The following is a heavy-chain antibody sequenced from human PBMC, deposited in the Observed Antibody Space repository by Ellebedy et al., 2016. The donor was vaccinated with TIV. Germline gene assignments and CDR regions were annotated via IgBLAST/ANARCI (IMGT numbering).Heavy chain of an antibody. CDR3: ARLADLWFGEIFD. Sequence: GGSLRLSCAASGFTFSNFAMHWVRQAPGKGLEWVAVISTVGNDNSYAESVKGRFTISRDNAKHSLYLEMSSLRVEDTAVYYCARLADLWFGEIFDWGQGTLVTVSS. CDR2: ISTVGNDN. D-gene: IGHD3-10*01. V-gene: IGHV3-30*04. J-gene: IGHJ4*02. CDR1: GFTFSNFA.